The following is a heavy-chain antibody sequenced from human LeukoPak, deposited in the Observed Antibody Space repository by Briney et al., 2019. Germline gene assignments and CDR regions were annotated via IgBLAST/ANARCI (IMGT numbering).Heavy chain of an antibody. V-gene: IGHV4-59*01. Sequence: SETLSLTCSVSGGSISSYYWSWIRQPPGKRLEWIGFVHPSGSISKNPSLSSRVTLSLDTSKNQFSLRLTSVTAADTALYFCVGGRDAYKAGYWGQGTLVTVSS. CDR2: VHPSGSI. J-gene: IGHJ4*02. D-gene: IGHD5-24*01. CDR1: GGSISSYY. CDR3: VGGRDAYKAGY.